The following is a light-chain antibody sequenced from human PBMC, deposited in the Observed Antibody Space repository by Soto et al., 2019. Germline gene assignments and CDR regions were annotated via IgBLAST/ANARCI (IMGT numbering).Light chain of an antibody. CDR1: SSDVGGYNY. J-gene: IGLJ2*01. CDR3: SSYTSSTVV. Sequence: SALTQPASVSGSPGQSITISCTGTSSDVGGYNYVSWYQQHPGKAPKLMIYGVSNRPSGVSNRFSGSKSGNTASLTISGLQAEDEADYYCSSYTSSTVVFGGGTKLTVL. CDR2: GVS. V-gene: IGLV2-14*01.